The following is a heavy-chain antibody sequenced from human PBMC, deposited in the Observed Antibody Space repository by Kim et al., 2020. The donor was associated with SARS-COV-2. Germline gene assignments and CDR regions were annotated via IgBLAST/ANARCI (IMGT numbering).Heavy chain of an antibody. Sequence: GGSLRLSCAASGFTFDDYAMHWVRQAPGKGLEWVSGICWNSGSKGYADSVKGRFTISRDNAKTSLYLHMNSLRAEDTALYYCAKEVGQWLVRWYFDLWGRGTLVTVSS. CDR2: ICWNSGSK. CDR1: GFTFDDYA. D-gene: IGHD6-19*01. CDR3: AKEVGQWLVRWYFDL. J-gene: IGHJ2*01. V-gene: IGHV3-9*01.